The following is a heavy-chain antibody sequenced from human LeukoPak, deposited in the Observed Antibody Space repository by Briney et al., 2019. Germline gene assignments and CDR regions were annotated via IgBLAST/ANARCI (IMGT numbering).Heavy chain of an antibody. Sequence: SETLSLTCAVYGGSFSGYYWSWIRQPPGKGLEWIGEINHSGSTNYNPSLKSRVTISVDTSKNQFSLKLSSVTAADTAVYYCARDDGSYGYYMDAWGKGTTVTISS. J-gene: IGHJ6*03. CDR1: GGSFSGYY. CDR2: INHSGST. CDR3: ARDDGSYGYYMDA. V-gene: IGHV4-34*01. D-gene: IGHD1-26*01.